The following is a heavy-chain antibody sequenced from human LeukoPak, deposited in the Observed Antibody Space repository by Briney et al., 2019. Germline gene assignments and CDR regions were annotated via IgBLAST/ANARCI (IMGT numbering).Heavy chain of an antibody. D-gene: IGHD3-22*01. Sequence: SETLSLTCTVSGGSISSYYWNWIRQPPGKGLEWIGNIYYSGSTNYNTSLKSRLTISVDTSKNQFSLKLSSVTAADTAVYYCARGVEYNYYDSSGYYPLGAFDIWGQGTMVTVSS. V-gene: IGHV4-59*12. CDR3: ARGVEYNYYDSSGYYPLGAFDI. CDR1: GGSISSYY. J-gene: IGHJ3*02. CDR2: IYYSGST.